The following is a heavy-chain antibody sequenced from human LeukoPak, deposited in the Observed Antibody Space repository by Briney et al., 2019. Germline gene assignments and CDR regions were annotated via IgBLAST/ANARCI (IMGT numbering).Heavy chain of an antibody. Sequence: SETLSLTCAVYGGSFSGYYWSWIRQPPGKGLEWIGEINHSGSTKYNSSLKSRVTISVDTSKNQFSLKRSSVTAADTAVYYCACLTTADAFDIWGQGTMVTVPS. V-gene: IGHV4-34*01. J-gene: IGHJ3*02. CDR3: ACLTTADAFDI. CDR1: GGSFSGYY. D-gene: IGHD1-1*01. CDR2: INHSGST.